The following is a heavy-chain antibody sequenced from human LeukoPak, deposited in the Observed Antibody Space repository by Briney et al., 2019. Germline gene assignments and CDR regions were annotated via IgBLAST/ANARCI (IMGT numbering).Heavy chain of an antibody. V-gene: IGHV5-51*01. D-gene: IGHD3-10*01. J-gene: IGHJ4*02. CDR2: IYPGDSDT. CDR3: ARHPYYYGSGSYPYSDY. Sequence: GESLKISCKGSGYSFTSYWIGWVRQMPGKGLEWMGIIYPGDSDTRYSPSFQGQVTISADKSISTAYLQWSSLKASDTAMYYCARHPYYYGSGSYPYSDYWGQGTLVTVSS. CDR1: GYSFTSYW.